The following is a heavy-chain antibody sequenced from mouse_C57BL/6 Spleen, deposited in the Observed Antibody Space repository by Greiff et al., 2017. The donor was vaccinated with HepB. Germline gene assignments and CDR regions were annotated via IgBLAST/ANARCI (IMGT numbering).Heavy chain of an antibody. CDR3: ARDYVPYYAMDY. CDR1: GFTFSSYG. V-gene: IGHV5-6*01. J-gene: IGHJ4*01. CDR2: ISSGGSYT. D-gene: IGHD1-1*01. Sequence: DVQLVESGGDLVKPGGSLKLSCAASGFTFSSYGMSWVRQTPDKRLEWVATISSGGSYTYYPDSVKGRFTISRDNAKNTLYLQMSSLKSEDTAMYYCARDYVPYYAMDYWGQGTSVTVSS.